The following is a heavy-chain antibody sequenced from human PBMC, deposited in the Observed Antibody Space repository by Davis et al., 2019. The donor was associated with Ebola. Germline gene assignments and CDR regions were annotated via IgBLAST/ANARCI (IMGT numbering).Heavy chain of an antibody. CDR1: GGSISSSSYY. CDR2: IYYSGST. J-gene: IGHJ6*02. CDR3: ARDGYYDFWSGYIPGYYGMDV. D-gene: IGHD3-3*01. Sequence: PSETLSLTCTVSGGSISSSSYYWGWIRQPPGKGLEWIGYIYYSGSTNYNPSLKSRVTISVDTSKNQFSLKLSSVTAADTAVYYCARDGYYDFWSGYIPGYYGMDVWGQGTTVTVSS. V-gene: IGHV4-61*01.